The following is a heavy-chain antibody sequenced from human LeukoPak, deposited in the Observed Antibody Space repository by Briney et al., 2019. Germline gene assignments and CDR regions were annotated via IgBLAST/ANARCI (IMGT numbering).Heavy chain of an antibody. Sequence: GGSLRLSCAASGFTFSSYSMNWVRQAPGKGLEWVSSISSSSSYIFYADSVKDRFTISRDNAKNSLYLQMNSLRAEDTAVYYCAKDQGGNYYGSGSYSFYYYYGMDVWGQGTTVTVSS. J-gene: IGHJ6*02. V-gene: IGHV3-21*01. CDR2: ISSSSSYI. CDR3: AKDQGGNYYGSGSYSFYYYYGMDV. CDR1: GFTFSSYS. D-gene: IGHD3-10*01.